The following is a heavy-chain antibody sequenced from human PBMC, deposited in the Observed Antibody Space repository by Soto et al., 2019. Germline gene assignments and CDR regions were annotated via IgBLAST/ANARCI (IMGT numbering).Heavy chain of an antibody. CDR3: ARMECFGSFNWFDP. V-gene: IGHV1-8*02. CDR1: GYTFTNND. D-gene: IGHD3-10*01. Sequence: ASVKVSCKASGYTFTNNDVSWVRQATGQGLEWMGWMNPGSGDTGYAQKFHGRVTMTRDISIATAYMELNSLTSEDTAIYYCARMECFGSFNWFDPWGQGTLVTVYS. CDR2: MNPGSGDT. J-gene: IGHJ5*02.